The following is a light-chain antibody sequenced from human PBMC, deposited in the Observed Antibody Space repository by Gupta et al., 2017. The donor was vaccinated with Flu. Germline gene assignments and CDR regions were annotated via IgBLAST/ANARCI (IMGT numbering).Light chain of an antibody. J-gene: IGLJ2*01. CDR3: QVWDNDSDHVI. V-gene: IGLV3-21*02. CDR2: EDR. Sequence: SYVLTQAPSVSVAPGQTARTTCGGNDSVRRGVHWYQPRPGQVPVLVVYEDRERPSGIPERFSGSNSGNTATLIISRVEAGDEADYYCQVWDNDSDHVIFGGGTKLSVL. CDR1: DSVRRG.